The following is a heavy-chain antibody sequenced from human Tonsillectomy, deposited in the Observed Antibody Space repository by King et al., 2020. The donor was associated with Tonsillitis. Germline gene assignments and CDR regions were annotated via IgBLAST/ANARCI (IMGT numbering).Heavy chain of an antibody. Sequence: QLVQSGAEVKKPGASVKVSCKVSGYTLTELFMHWVRQAPGKGHEWMGGFDPEDGETIYAQKFQDRVTMTKDTSTDTAYMELSSLRSEDTAVYYCARDRWQAGRGGYKFDYWGQGTLVTVSS. D-gene: IGHD5-24*01. CDR3: ARDRWQAGRGGYKFDY. CDR1: GYTLTELF. J-gene: IGHJ4*02. CDR2: FDPEDGET. V-gene: IGHV1-24*01.